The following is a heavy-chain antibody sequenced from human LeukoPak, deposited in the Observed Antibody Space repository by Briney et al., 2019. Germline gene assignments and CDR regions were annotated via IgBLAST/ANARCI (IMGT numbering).Heavy chain of an antibody. D-gene: IGHD2-15*01. CDR3: ARFSGRN. J-gene: IGHJ4*02. CDR2: IKQDGSAK. V-gene: IGHV3-7*01. CDR1: GFTFSSYW. Sequence: GGSLRLSCAASGFTFSSYWMSWARQAPGKGLEWVANIKQDGSAKYYEDSVKGRFTISRGNAKNSLYLQMGSLRAEDTAVYYCARFSGRNWGQGTLVTVSS.